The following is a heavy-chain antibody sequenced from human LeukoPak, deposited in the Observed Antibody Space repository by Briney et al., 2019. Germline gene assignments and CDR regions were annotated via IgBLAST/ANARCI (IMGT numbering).Heavy chain of an antibody. D-gene: IGHD2-15*01. V-gene: IGHV3-74*01. Sequence: GGSLRLSCAASGFTFSDTWMHWVRHAPGEGLVWVSRIRSDGSDTRYAESVKGRFTISRDNAKNSLYLQMNSLRAEDTAIYSCAKNGDRGAYCSGGTFYPFYYYNMDVWGKGTTVIVSS. CDR1: GFTFSDTW. J-gene: IGHJ6*03. CDR2: IRSDGSDT. CDR3: AKNGDRGAYCSGGTFYPFYYYNMDV.